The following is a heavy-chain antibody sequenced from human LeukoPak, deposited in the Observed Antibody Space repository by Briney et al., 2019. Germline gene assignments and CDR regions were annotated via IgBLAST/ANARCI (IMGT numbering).Heavy chain of an antibody. D-gene: IGHD2-15*01. V-gene: IGHV4-4*07. CDR3: AREEFLHEFYSGGFFVY. CDR2: VYSSGVG. J-gene: IGHJ4*02. Sequence: SETLSLTCTVSGGSITGYYWNWIRQPAGQGLEWLGRVYSSGVGNYNPSLTSRVTMSVDTSKNQFSLKLTSLTAADTAVYYCAREEFLHEFYSGGFFVYGGRGPLVTVS. CDR1: GGSITGYY.